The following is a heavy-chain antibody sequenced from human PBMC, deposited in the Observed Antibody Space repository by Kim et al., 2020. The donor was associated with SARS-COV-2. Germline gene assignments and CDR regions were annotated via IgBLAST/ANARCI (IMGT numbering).Heavy chain of an antibody. CDR3: ARHRQWLIDAFDI. V-gene: IGHV4-39*01. CDR2: IYYSGST. Sequence: SETLSLTCTVSGGSISSSSYYWGWIRQPPGKGLEWIGSIYYSGSTYYNPSLKSRVTISVDTSKNQFSLKLSSVTAADTAVYYCARHRQWLIDAFDIWGQGTMVTVSS. D-gene: IGHD6-19*01. CDR1: GGSISSSSYY. J-gene: IGHJ3*02.